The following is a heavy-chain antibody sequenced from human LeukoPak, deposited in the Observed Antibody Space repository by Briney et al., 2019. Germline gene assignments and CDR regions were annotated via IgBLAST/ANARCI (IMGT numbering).Heavy chain of an antibody. CDR2: IYPGDSDT. Sequence: ESLKISCKGSGYSFTSYWIGWVRQMPGKGLEWMGIIYPGDSDTRYSPSSQGQVTISADKSISTAYPQWSSLKASDTAMYYCARDDADSSGWYEHWGQGTLVTVSS. CDR1: GYSFTSYW. CDR3: ARDDADSSGWYEH. V-gene: IGHV5-51*01. J-gene: IGHJ5*02. D-gene: IGHD6-19*01.